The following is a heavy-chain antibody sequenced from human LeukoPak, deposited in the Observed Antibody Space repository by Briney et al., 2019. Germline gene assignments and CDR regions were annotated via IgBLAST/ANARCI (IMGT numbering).Heavy chain of an antibody. CDR3: ARAIVATDAFDI. J-gene: IGHJ3*02. V-gene: IGHV3-21*01. CDR1: GFTFSSYS. CDR2: ISSSSSYI. D-gene: IGHD5-12*01. Sequence: ESLRLSCAASGFTFSSYSMNWVRQAPGKGLEWVSSISSSSSYIYYADSVKGRFTISRDNAKNSLYLQMNSLRAEDTAVYYCARAIVATDAFDIWGQGTMVTVSS.